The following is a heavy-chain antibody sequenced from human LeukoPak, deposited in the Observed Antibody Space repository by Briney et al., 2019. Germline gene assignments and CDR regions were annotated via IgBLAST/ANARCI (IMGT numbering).Heavy chain of an antibody. CDR3: ARGGSYAGY. CDR2: IYTSGST. CDR1: GGSISSGSYY. V-gene: IGHV4-61*02. D-gene: IGHD3-16*01. J-gene: IGHJ4*02. Sequence: TSQTLSLTCTVSGGSISSGSYYWSWIRQPAGKGLEWIGRIYTSGSTNYNPSLKSRVTISVDTSKNQFSLKLSSVTAADTAVYYCARGGSYAGYWGQGTLVTVSS.